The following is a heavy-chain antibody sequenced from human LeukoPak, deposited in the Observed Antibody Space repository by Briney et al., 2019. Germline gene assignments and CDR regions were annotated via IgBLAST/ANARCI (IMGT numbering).Heavy chain of an antibody. CDR1: GGTFSSYA. Sequence: PGASVKVSCKAFGGTFSSYAISWVRQAPRQGLEWMGGIIPIFGTANYAQKFQGRVTITADESTSTAYMELSSLRSEDTAVYYCARIVTGELRYFDWTDAWFDPWGQGTLVTVSS. J-gene: IGHJ5*02. CDR3: ARIVTGELRYFDWTDAWFDP. D-gene: IGHD3-9*01. CDR2: IIPIFGTA. V-gene: IGHV1-69*01.